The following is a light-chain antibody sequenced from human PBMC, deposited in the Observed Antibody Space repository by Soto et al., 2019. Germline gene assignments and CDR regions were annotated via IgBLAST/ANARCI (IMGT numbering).Light chain of an antibody. CDR2: GAS. J-gene: IGKJ5*01. Sequence: ELVMTQSPATLSVSPGERATLSCRASQSVSIKLAWYQQKPGQAPRLLIYGASSRATGIPDRFSGSGSGTDFTLTISRLEPEDFAVYYCQQYGSSPRITFGQGTRLEIK. CDR1: QSVSIK. CDR3: QQYGSSPRIT. V-gene: IGKV3-20*01.